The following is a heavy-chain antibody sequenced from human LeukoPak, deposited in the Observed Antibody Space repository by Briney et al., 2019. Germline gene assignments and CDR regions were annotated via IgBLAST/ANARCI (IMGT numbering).Heavy chain of an antibody. CDR1: GFTFSSYA. J-gene: IGHJ5*02. V-gene: IGHV3-23*01. CDR2: ISGGGGST. CDR3: AKSLLDDSGFDYNWFDP. D-gene: IGHD5-12*01. Sequence: GGSLRLSCAASGFTFSSYAMNWVRQAPRGGLEWVSVISGGGGSTYYADSVKGRFTISRDNSKNTLYLQMNSLRVEDTAVYYCAKSLLDDSGFDYNWFDPWGQGTLVTVSS.